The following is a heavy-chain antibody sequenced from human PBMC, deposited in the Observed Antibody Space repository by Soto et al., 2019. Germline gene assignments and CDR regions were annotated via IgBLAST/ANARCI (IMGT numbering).Heavy chain of an antibody. CDR3: ARRSSGCDFVS. Sequence: EVQLLESGGGLVQPGGSLRLSCAASGFTFSSYAMSWVRQAPGKGLGWVSAISGSGGSTYYADSVKVRFTISRDNSRITLYLQMNSLIAEDAAVYYCARRSSGCDFVSWGQGTLVTVSS. D-gene: IGHD6-19*01. CDR1: GFTFSSYA. CDR2: ISGSGGST. J-gene: IGHJ4*02. V-gene: IGHV3-23*01.